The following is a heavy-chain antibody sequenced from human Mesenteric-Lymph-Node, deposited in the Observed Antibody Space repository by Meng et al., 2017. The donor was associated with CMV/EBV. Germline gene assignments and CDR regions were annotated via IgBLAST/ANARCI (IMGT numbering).Heavy chain of an antibody. D-gene: IGHD2-2*01. CDR2: ISYSGST. Sequence: GSLRLSCTVSGGSISSFYWSWMRQSPGKGLEWIGHISYSGSTNSNPSLKSRVTISADTSKNQFSLKLSSVTAADTAVYYCARGMLGYCSSTSCPFWYFDLWGRGTLVTVSS. V-gene: IGHV4-59*01. CDR1: GGSISSFY. CDR3: ARGMLGYCSSTSCPFWYFDL. J-gene: IGHJ2*01.